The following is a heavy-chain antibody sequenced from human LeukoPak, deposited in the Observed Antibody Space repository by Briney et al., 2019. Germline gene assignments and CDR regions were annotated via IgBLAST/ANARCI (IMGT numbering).Heavy chain of an antibody. Sequence: GGSLRLSCVASAFTFRTYSMHWVRQAPGKGLEWVSSISGSTSHIYYADSVRGRFTISRDNAKNSLYLQMNSLRAEDTAVYYCARGSDFVWGSYRPYFDYWGQGTLVTVSS. V-gene: IGHV3-21*01. J-gene: IGHJ4*02. D-gene: IGHD3-16*02. CDR1: AFTFRTYS. CDR2: ISGSTSHI. CDR3: ARGSDFVWGSYRPYFDY.